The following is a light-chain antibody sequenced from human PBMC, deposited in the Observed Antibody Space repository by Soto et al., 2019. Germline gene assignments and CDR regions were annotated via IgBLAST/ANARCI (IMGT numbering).Light chain of an antibody. CDR1: SSNIGAGYD. Sequence: QSVLTQPPSVSGAPGQRVTISCTGSSSNIGAGYDVHWYQQLPGTAPKLLIYGTSNRPSGFPDRFSGSKSGTSASLAITGLQDDDEADYYCQSYDSSLSGWVFGGGTQLTVL. CDR2: GTS. V-gene: IGLV1-40*01. J-gene: IGLJ3*02. CDR3: QSYDSSLSGWV.